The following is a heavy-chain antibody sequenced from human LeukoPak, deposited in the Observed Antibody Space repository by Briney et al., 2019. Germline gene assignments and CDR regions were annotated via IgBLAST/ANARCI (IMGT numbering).Heavy chain of an antibody. Sequence: GGSLRLSCAASGFTFSNYGMSWVRQAPGKGLEWVSVISGSGGSTYYADSVKGRFTISRDNSKNTLYLQMNSLRAEDTAVYYCATYMVRGVMFVYWGQGTLVTVSS. D-gene: IGHD3-10*01. CDR2: ISGSGGST. CDR3: ATYMVRGVMFVY. J-gene: IGHJ4*02. CDR1: GFTFSNYG. V-gene: IGHV3-23*01.